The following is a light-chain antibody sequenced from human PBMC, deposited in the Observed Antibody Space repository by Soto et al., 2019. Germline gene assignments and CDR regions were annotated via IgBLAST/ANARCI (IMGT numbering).Light chain of an antibody. CDR2: AAS. Sequence: DIQMTQSPSSLSASVGDRVTITCRASQIISTYLNWYQQRAGLAPRLLIYAASSLQSGVPPRFSGSGSGTDFTLTVSSLQPEDFATYLCQQTYSAPPTFGQGTKVDIK. J-gene: IGKJ1*01. V-gene: IGKV1-39*01. CDR3: QQTYSAPPT. CDR1: QIISTY.